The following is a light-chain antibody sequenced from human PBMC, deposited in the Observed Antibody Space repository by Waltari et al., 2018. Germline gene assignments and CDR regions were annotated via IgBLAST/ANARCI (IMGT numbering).Light chain of an antibody. CDR3: SSYTSSSTLN. J-gene: IGLJ2*01. Sequence: QSALTQPASVSGSPGQSITISCTGTSSDVGCYNYVSWYQQHPGKAPKLMIYDVSNRPSGVSNRFSGSKSGNTASLTISGLQAEDEADYYCSSYTSSSTLNFGGGTKLTVL. V-gene: IGLV2-14*03. CDR1: SSDVGCYNY. CDR2: DVS.